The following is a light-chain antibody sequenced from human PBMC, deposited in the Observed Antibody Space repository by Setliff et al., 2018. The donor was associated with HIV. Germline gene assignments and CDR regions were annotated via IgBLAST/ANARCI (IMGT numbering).Light chain of an antibody. CDR1: SSDVGRYNY. V-gene: IGLV2-14*01. CDR3: SSYTTESTRV. J-gene: IGLJ1*01. Sequence: QSVLAQPASVSGSPGQSITISCTGTSSDVGRYNYVSWYQHHPGKAPKLIIFQVSNRPSGVSNCFSGFKSGNTASLTISGLQAEDEADYYCSSYTTESTRVFGSGTKVTVL. CDR2: QVS.